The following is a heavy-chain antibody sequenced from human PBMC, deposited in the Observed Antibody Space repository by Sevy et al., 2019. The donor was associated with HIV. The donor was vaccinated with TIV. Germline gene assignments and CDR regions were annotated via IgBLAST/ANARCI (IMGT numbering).Heavy chain of an antibody. Sequence: SETLSLTCTVSGGSITSLYWNWIRQPPGIGLEWIANIYYNGHINYNPSLKSRVTLSLEPSKNQFSLRLSSVTAADTAMYYCAGENAWGRGYSWGQGTLVTVSS. CDR2: IYYNGHI. CDR1: GGSITSLY. J-gene: IGHJ4*02. D-gene: IGHD1-26*01. CDR3: AGENAWGRGYS. V-gene: IGHV4-59*08.